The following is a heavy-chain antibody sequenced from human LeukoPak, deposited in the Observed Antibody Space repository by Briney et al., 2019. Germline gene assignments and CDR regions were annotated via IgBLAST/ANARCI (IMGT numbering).Heavy chain of an antibody. CDR3: ARGTTVTTNFDY. CDR1: GYSFTSYW. J-gene: IGHJ4*02. D-gene: IGHD4-17*01. CDR2: ISAYNGNT. Sequence: GESLKISCKGSGYSFTSYWIGWVRQAPGQGLEWMGWISAYNGNTNYAQKLQGRVTMTKDTSTGTAYMELRSLRSEDTAVYYCARGTTVTTNFDYWGQGTLVTVSS. V-gene: IGHV1-18*04.